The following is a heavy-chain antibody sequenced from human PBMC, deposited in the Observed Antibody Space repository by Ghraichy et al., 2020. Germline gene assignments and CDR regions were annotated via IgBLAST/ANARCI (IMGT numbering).Heavy chain of an antibody. D-gene: IGHD6-6*01. J-gene: IGHJ6*03. CDR1: GGSFSGYY. CDR2: INHSGST. V-gene: IGHV4-34*01. CDR3: ASLAARGGFDYYYYMDV. Sequence: SETLSLTCAVYGGSFSGYYWSWIRQPPGKGLEWIGEINHSGSTNYNPSLKSRVTISVDTSKNQFSLKLSSVTAADTAVYYCASLAARGGFDYYYYMDVWGKGTTVTVSS.